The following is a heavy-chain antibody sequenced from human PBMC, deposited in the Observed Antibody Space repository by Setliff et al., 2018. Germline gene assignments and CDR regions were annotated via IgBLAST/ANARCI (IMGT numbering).Heavy chain of an antibody. V-gene: IGHV1-18*01. CDR3: ARAPSVELVTIRTNSWFTY. Sequence: ASVKVSCKASGYNFISDGISWVRQAPGQGLEWMGWISVYNGNAKYAQKFQGRVTMTADTSTSTAYMELRSLTSDDSAFYYCARAPSVELVTIRTNSWFTYWGQGTLVTVSS. CDR1: GYNFISDG. D-gene: IGHD5-18*01. CDR2: ISVYNGNA. J-gene: IGHJ4*02.